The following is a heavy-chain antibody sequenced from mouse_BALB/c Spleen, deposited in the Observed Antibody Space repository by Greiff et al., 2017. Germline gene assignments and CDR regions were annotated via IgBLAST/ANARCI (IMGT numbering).Heavy chain of an antibody. Sequence: EVMLVESGGGLVQPGGSRKLSCAASGFTFSSFGMHWVRQAPEKGLEWVAYISSGSSTIYYVDTVKGRFTISRDNPKNTLFLQMTSLRSEDTAMYYCARYDGGYAMDYWGQGTSVTVSS. J-gene: IGHJ4*01. CDR1: GFTFSSFG. D-gene: IGHD2-14*01. V-gene: IGHV5-17*02. CDR2: ISSGSSTI. CDR3: ARYDGGYAMDY.